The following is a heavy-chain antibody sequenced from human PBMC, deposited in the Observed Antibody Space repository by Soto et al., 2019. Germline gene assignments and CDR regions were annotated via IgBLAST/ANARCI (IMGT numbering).Heavy chain of an antibody. CDR1: GFTFSTYG. J-gene: IGHJ4*02. V-gene: IGHV3-33*01. CDR2: IWYDGSNK. D-gene: IGHD3-22*01. Sequence: QVQLVESGGGVVQPGRSLRLSCAASGFTFSTYGMHWVRQAPGKGLEWVAVIWYDGSNKYYADSLKGRFTISRDNSKNTLYLQMNSLRAEDTAVYYCVRDDSSGSFDYWGQGTLVTVSS. CDR3: VRDDSSGSFDY.